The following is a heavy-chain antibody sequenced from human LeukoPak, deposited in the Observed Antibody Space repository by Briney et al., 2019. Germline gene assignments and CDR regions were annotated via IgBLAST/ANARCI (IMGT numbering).Heavy chain of an antibody. D-gene: IGHD2-2*02. CDR3: ATAYCSSTSCYRQTNTWFDP. CDR2: INPNSGGT. Sequence: GASVKVSCKASGYTFTGYYMHWVRQAPGQGLEWMGWINPNSGGTNYAQKFQGRVTMTRDTSISTAYMELSRLRSDDTAVYYCATAYCSSTSCYRQTNTWFDPWGQGTLVTVSS. J-gene: IGHJ5*02. V-gene: IGHV1-2*02. CDR1: GYTFTGYY.